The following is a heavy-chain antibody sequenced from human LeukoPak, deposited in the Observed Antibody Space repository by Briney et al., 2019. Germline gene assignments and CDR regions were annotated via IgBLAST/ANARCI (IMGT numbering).Heavy chain of an antibody. J-gene: IGHJ4*02. V-gene: IGHV3-21*01. CDR2: ISSSSSYI. CDR3: ARGLGYYYGSGSYPREH. Sequence: GGSLRLSCAASGFTFSSYSMNWVRQAPGKGLEWVSSISSSSSYIYYADSVKGRFTISRDNAKNSLYLQMNSLRAEDTAVYYCARGLGYYYGSGSYPREHWGQGTLVTVSS. CDR1: GFTFSSYS. D-gene: IGHD3-10*01.